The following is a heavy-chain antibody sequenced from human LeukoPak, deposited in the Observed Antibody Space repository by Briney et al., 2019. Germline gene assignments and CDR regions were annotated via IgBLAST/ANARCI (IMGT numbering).Heavy chain of an antibody. CDR3: ARHDIVVVPAALEYFQH. D-gene: IGHD2-2*01. V-gene: IGHV5-10-1*01. Sequence: GESLEISCKGSGYSFTSYRISWVRQMPGKGLEWMGRIDPSDSYTNYSPSFQGHVTISADKSISTAYLQWSSLKASDTAMYYCARHDIVVVPAALEYFQHWGQGTLVTVSS. J-gene: IGHJ1*01. CDR2: IDPSDSYT. CDR1: GYSFTSYR.